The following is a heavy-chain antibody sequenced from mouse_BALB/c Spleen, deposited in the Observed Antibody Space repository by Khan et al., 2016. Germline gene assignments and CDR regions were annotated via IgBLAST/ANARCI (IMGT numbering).Heavy chain of an antibody. CDR1: GYTFTDYN. CDR2: IYPYNGGT. J-gene: IGHJ2*01. CDR3: ASANWDRYFDY. D-gene: IGHD4-1*01. V-gene: IGHV1S29*02. Sequence: EVKLLESGPELVKPGASVKISCKASGYTFTDYNMHWVKQSHGKSLEWIGYIYPYNGGTGYNQKFKSKATLTVDTSSSTAYMELRSLTSEDSAVYYCASANWDRYFDYWGQGTTLTVSS.